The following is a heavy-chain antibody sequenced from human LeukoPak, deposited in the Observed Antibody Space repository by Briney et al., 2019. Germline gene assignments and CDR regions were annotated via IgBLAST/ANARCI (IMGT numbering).Heavy chain of an antibody. J-gene: IGHJ4*02. Sequence: SGESLRLSCAASGFTFSSYAMSWDRQAPGKGLEWVSAVSPSGGSTSYADSVKGRFTISRDNSKNTLYLQVNSLRAEDTAVYYCAKKAQDIVVVPAAKSFDYWGQGTLVTVSS. V-gene: IGHV3-23*01. D-gene: IGHD2-2*01. CDR2: VSPSGGST. CDR1: GFTFSSYA. CDR3: AKKAQDIVVVPAAKSFDY.